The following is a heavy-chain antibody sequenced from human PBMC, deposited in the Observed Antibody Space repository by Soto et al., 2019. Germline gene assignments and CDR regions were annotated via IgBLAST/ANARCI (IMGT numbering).Heavy chain of an antibody. J-gene: IGHJ5*02. CDR1: GYSISTGDY. V-gene: IGHV4-38-2*02. Sequence: SETLSLTCAVSGYSISTGDYWGWIRQAPGKGLEWIGSVYHTGNTYYNPSLKSRVTISVDTSKNQLSLKLTSVTAADTAMYYFAKDGADGYNVNLFDPWGQGTLGTV. CDR2: VYHTGNT. CDR3: AKDGADGYNVNLFDP. D-gene: IGHD5-12*01.